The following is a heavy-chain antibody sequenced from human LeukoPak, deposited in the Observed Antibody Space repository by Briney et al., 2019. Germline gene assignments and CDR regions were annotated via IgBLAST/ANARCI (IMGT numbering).Heavy chain of an antibody. Sequence: GESLRLSCAASGFTFSSYWMSWVRQAPGKGLEWVANIKQDGSEKYYVDSVKGRFTISRDNAKNSLYLQMNSLRAEDTAVYYCASLIAVAGPDAFDIWGQGTMVTVSS. CDR1: GFTFSSYW. D-gene: IGHD6-19*01. CDR3: ASLIAVAGPDAFDI. CDR2: IKQDGSEK. J-gene: IGHJ3*02. V-gene: IGHV3-7*01.